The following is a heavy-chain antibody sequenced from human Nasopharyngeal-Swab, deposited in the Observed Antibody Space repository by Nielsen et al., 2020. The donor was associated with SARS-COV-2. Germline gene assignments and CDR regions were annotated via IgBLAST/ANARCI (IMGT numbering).Heavy chain of an antibody. V-gene: IGHV5-51*01. J-gene: IGHJ4*02. CDR2: IYPGDSDT. D-gene: IGHD1-26*01. CDR1: GYRFNTYW. Sequence: GESLKISCKGSGYRFNTYWIGWVRQMPGKGLEWMGIIYPGDSDTRYSPSFQGQVTISADNSINTAYLQWDSLKASDTAVYYCALVGAAQAWGPGTLVTVSS. CDR3: ALVGAAQA.